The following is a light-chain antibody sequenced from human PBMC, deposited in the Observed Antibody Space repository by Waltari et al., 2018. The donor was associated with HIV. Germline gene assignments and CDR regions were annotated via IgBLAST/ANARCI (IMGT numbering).Light chain of an antibody. CDR2: DDS. J-gene: IGLJ3*02. V-gene: IGLV3-21*02. Sequence: SYVLAQPPSVSVGPGQTARLTCGGDNIGSKSVHWYQQKPGQAPLLVVYDDSDRPSGIPERFSGSNSGNTATLTISRVEAGDEADYYCQVWDSSSDDCVFGGGTKVTVL. CDR1: NIGSKS. CDR3: QVWDSSSDDCV.